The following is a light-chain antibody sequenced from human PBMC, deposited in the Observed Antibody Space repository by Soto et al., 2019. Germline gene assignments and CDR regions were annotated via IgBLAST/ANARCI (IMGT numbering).Light chain of an antibody. CDR3: KQYDRYPPS. V-gene: IGKV1-16*01. J-gene: IGKJ4*01. CDR1: QNINTY. CDR2: AAT. Sequence: DIQMTQSPSSLSASVGDRVTIGCRASQNINTYLAWFQQKPGKAPKSLIYAATNLQGGVPSRFSGPGSGTEFSLTISSLQPEDVSTYYCKQYDRYPPSFGGGTKLDI.